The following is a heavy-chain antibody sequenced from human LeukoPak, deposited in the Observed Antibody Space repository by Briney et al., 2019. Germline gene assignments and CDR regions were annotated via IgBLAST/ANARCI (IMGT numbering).Heavy chain of an antibody. D-gene: IGHD6-6*01. CDR1: GFTFSSYG. Sequence: GGSLRLSCAASGFTFSSYGMHWVRQAPGKGLEWVAFIRYDGSNKYYADSVKGRFTISRDNSKNTLYLQMNSLRAEDTAVYYCAKDLPAAITPSIAARPFDYRGQGTLVTVSS. V-gene: IGHV3-30*02. CDR2: IRYDGSNK. CDR3: AKDLPAAITPSIAARPFDY. J-gene: IGHJ4*02.